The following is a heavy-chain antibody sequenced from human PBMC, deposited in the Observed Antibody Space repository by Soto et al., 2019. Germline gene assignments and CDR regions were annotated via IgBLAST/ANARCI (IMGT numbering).Heavy chain of an antibody. V-gene: IGHV1-2*04. J-gene: IGHJ6*03. D-gene: IGHD3-10*01. CDR2: INPNSGGT. CDR3: ARGRSATMVRGADEGGYYYYYMDV. Sequence: ASVKVSCKASGYTFTGYYMHWVRQAPGQGLEWMGWINPNSGGTNYAQKFQGWVTMTRDTSISTAYMELSRLRSDDTAVYYCARGRSATMVRGADEGGYYYYYMDVWGKGTTVTVSS. CDR1: GYTFTGYY.